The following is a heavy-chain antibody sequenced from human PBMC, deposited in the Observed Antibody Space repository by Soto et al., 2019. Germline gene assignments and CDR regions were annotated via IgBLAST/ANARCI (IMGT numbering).Heavy chain of an antibody. D-gene: IGHD3-16*01. J-gene: IGHJ4*02. Sequence: PGGSLRLSCAASGFTFNSYAMSWVRQAPGKGLEWVSGISGSGGSTYFADSVKGRFTISRDNSKNTLYLQMNSLRAEDTAVYYCAKGRAARGPGLYYFDYWGQGTLVTVSS. CDR1: GFTFNSYA. CDR2: ISGSGGST. CDR3: AKGRAARGPGLYYFDY. V-gene: IGHV3-23*01.